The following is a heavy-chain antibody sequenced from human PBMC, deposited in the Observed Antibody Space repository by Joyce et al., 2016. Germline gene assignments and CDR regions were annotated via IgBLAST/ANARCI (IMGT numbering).Heavy chain of an antibody. J-gene: IGHJ4*02. V-gene: IGHV3-23*01. CDR2: VYAGTGNT. CDR3: AKGLGRGNVFEC. D-gene: IGHD1-1*01. Sequence: EVQLLESGGGLVQPGGSLRLSCAASCFTFGNSAMIWVRQVPGKGLEWVLSVYAGTGNTYYTDSVKGRFTISRDDSKNTVYLQMHSLRAEDTALYYWAKGLGRGNVFECRGQGTLVTVSS. CDR1: CFTFGNSA.